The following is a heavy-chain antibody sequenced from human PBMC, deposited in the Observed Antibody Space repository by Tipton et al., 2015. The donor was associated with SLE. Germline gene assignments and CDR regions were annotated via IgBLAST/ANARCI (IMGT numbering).Heavy chain of an antibody. CDR3: ARTTYDFWSGYADH. J-gene: IGHJ5*02. CDR2: IYYSGST. D-gene: IGHD3-3*01. V-gene: IGHV4-31*03. Sequence: TLSLTCTVSGGSISSGGYYWSWIRQHPGKGLEWIGYIYYSGSTYYNPSLKSRVTISVDTSKNQFSLKLSSVTAADTAVYYCARTTYDFWSGYADHWGQGTLVTVSS. CDR1: GGSISSGGYY.